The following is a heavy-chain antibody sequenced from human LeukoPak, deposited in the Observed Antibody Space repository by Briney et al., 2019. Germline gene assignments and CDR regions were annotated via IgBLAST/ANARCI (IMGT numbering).Heavy chain of an antibody. CDR1: GGTFSSYA. D-gene: IGHD3-3*01. V-gene: IGHV1-69*06. CDR2: IIPIFGTA. Sequence: SVKVSCKASGGTFSSYATSWVRQAPGQGLEWMGGIIPIFGTANYAQKFQGRVTITADKSTSTAYMELSSLRSEDTAVYYCARERYDHNSHYMGVWGKGTTVTVSS. CDR3: ARERYDHNSHYMGV. J-gene: IGHJ6*03.